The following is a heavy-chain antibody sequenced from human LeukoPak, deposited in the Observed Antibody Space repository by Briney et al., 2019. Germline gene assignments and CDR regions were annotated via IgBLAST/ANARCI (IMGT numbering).Heavy chain of an antibody. J-gene: IGHJ5*02. V-gene: IGHV3-74*01. D-gene: IGHD3-16*02. CDR2: ISGDGRGT. CDR1: GFIFTDYW. CDR3: ARDRDYDYVWGSYRPLYNWFDP. Sequence: GGSLRLSCAASGFIFTDYWMHWVRQGPGKELVWVARISGDGRGTTYVDSVKGRFTISRDNAKNSLYLQMNSLGAEDTAVYYCARDRDYDYVWGSYRPLYNWFDPWGQGTLVTVSS.